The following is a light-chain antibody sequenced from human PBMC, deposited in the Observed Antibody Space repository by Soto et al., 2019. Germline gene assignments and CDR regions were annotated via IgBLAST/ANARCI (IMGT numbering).Light chain of an antibody. Sequence: EIVMTQSPATLSVSPGERATLSCRASQSVSSNLAWSQQKPGQAPRLLIYGASTRATGIPARFSGSGSGTEFTLTISSSQSEDCTVYYYQQYNNWPPSFGQGTKVVIK. J-gene: IGKJ1*01. CDR1: QSVSSN. V-gene: IGKV3-15*01. CDR2: GAS. CDR3: QQYNNWPPS.